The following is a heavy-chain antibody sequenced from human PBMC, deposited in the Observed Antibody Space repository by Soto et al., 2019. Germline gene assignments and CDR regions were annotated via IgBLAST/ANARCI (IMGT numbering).Heavy chain of an antibody. Sequence: QVQLVQSGAEVKKPGSSVKVSCKASGGTFSSYAISWVRQAPGQGLEWMGGIIPIFGTANYAQKFQGRVTITPDESTSTADIELSSLRSEVPAVYYCASDREAIEGPTDYYSYVTDVRGQGTTVTGSS. V-gene: IGHV1-69*05. CDR1: GGTFSSYA. CDR3: ASDREAIEGPTDYYSYVTDV. CDR2: IIPIFGTA. D-gene: IGHD1-1*01. J-gene: IGHJ6*02.